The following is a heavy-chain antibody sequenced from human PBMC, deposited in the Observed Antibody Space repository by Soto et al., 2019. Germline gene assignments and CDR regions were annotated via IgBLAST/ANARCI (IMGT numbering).Heavy chain of an antibody. J-gene: IGHJ4*02. Sequence: EVQLLESGGGLVQPGRSLRLSCEASGFMFDGYAMYWVRQAPGKGLEWVSGISWNSNSIVYADSVKGRFTISRDNSKNALSQQMNYLQTEDTALDYCAESPSVASLSFDYWGQVTLVTLAS. V-gene: IGHV3-9*01. CDR2: ISWNSNSI. CDR3: AESPSVASLSFDY. CDR1: GFMFDGYA. D-gene: IGHD6-19*01.